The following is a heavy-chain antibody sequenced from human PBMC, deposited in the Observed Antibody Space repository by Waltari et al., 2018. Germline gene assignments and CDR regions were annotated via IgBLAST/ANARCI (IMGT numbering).Heavy chain of an antibody. Sequence: LESGGNLVQPGGSLRLSCAASGFKFGKFGMSWVRQAPGKGLDGVSAISRDGDSTYYTDSVKGRFTISRDTSQNTLYLQMNSLRAEDTAIYYCAKDFRYYYGSGNFFPFDSWGQGTLVTVAS. J-gene: IGHJ4*02. V-gene: IGHV3-23*01. CDR1: GFKFGKFG. CDR2: ISRDGDST. CDR3: AKDFRYYYGSGNFFPFDS. D-gene: IGHD3-10*01.